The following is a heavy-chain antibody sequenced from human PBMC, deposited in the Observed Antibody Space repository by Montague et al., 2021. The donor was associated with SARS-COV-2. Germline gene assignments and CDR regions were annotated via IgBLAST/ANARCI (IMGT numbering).Heavy chain of an antibody. CDR2: IYWDDDK. CDR1: GFSLRSDDEG. J-gene: IGHJ4*02. CDR3: AQSNDVLRYFDWTYKMRGFDY. V-gene: IGHV2-5*02. D-gene: IGHD3-9*01. Sequence: PALGKPTQTLTLTCTFSGFSLRSDDEGVAWIRQSPGQALEWLAVIYWDDDKRYSPSLKSRLTITKDTSKNQVVLTMTNMGPVDTATYYCAQSNDVLRYFDWTYKMRGFDYWGQGTLVTVSS.